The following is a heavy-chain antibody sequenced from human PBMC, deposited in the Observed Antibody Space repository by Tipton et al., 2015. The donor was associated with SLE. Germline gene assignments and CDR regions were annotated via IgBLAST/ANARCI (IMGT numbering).Heavy chain of an antibody. CDR3: ARELGIENWFDP. CDR1: GGSISSYY. Sequence: TLSLTCTVPGGSISSYYWSWIRQPPGKGLEWIGYIYYSGSTNYNPSLKSRVTISVDTSKNQFSLKLSSVTAADTAVYYCARELGIENWFDPWGQGTLVTVSS. J-gene: IGHJ5*02. CDR2: IYYSGST. D-gene: IGHD7-27*01. V-gene: IGHV4-59*01.